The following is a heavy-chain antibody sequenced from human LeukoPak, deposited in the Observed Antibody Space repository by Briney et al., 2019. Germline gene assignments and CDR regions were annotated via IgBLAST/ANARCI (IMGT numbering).Heavy chain of an antibody. J-gene: IGHJ4*02. CDR1: GFTFSNYG. V-gene: IGHV3-23*01. D-gene: IGHD1-26*01. CDR2: ISPRGGDT. Sequence: GGSQKLSCAASGFTFSNYGMNWVRQAPGKGLEWLSGISPRGGDTFYADSVKGRFTISRDNYKNTLYLQMNSLRVEDTAVYYCAKGRTLVGGSTRSYDYWGQGTLVTVSS. CDR3: AKGRTLVGGSTRSYDY.